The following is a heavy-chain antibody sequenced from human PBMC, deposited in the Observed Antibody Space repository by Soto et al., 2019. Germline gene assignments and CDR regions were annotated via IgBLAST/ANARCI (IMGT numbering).Heavy chain of an antibody. V-gene: IGHV1-46*01. J-gene: IGHJ4*02. D-gene: IGHD3-22*01. CDR3: ARATPPYYYDSSGYYDYFDY. CDR2: INTSGGST. CDR1: GYTFTSYY. Sequence: ASVKVSCKASGYTFTSYYMHWVRQAPGQGLEWMGIINTSGGSTSYAQKFQGRVTMTRDTSTSTVYMELSSLRSEDTAVYYCARATPPYYYDSSGYYDYFDYWGQGTLVTVSS.